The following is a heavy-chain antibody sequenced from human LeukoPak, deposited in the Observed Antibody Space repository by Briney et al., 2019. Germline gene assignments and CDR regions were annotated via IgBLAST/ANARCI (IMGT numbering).Heavy chain of an antibody. CDR2: IYYSGST. CDR1: GGSISSYY. J-gene: IGHJ5*02. D-gene: IGHD6-13*01. Sequence: PSETLSLTCTVSGGSISSYYWSWIRQPPGKGLEWIGYIYYSGSTNYNPSPKSRVTISVDTSKNQFSLKLSTVTAADTAVYYCARGDSSSWYRGWFDPWGQGTLVSVS. V-gene: IGHV4-59*01. CDR3: ARGDSSSWYRGWFDP.